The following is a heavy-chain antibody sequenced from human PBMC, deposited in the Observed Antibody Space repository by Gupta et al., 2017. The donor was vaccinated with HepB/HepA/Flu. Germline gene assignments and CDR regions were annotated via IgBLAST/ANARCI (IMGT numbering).Heavy chain of an antibody. D-gene: IGHD3-22*01. CDR1: GYTFTSYA. CDR3: ARESLYYYDSSGFDY. CDR2: INAGNGNT. J-gene: IGHJ4*02. V-gene: IGHV1-3*01. Sequence: QVQLVQSGAEVKKPGASVKVSCKASGYTFTSYAMHWVRQAPGQRLEWMGWINAGNGNTKYSQKFQGRVTITRDTSASTAYMELSSLRSEDTAVYYCARESLYYYDSSGFDYWGQGTLVTVSS.